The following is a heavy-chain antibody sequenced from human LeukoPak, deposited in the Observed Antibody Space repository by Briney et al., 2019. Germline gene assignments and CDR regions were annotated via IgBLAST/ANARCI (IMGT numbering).Heavy chain of an antibody. J-gene: IGHJ6*03. Sequence: PSETLSLTCTVSVRSISRYYWIGIRQPPGKALEGIGYIYYSGRTNYNTSLKSRVTISVDTSKNKFYLKLSSVTAADTAVYYCARHKGGVRYYYYMDVWGKGTTVTVSS. CDR1: VRSISRYY. CDR2: IYYSGRT. D-gene: IGHD2-8*02. V-gene: IGHV4-59*08. CDR3: ARHKGGVRYYYYMDV.